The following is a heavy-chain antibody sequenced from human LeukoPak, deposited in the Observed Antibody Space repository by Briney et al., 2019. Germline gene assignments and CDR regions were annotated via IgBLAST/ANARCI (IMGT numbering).Heavy chain of an antibody. CDR2: TYYRSKWYN. D-gene: IGHD3-10*01. CDR1: GDSLSSNSAA. V-gene: IGHV6-1*01. Sequence: SQTLSLTCALSGDSLSSNSAAWSWIRPSPSRGLEWLGRTYYRSKWYNDYAVSVKSRITINPDTSKNQFSLQLNSVTPEDTAVYYCARDRLGVLFLFDYWGQGTLVTVSS. J-gene: IGHJ4*02. CDR3: ARDRLGVLFLFDY.